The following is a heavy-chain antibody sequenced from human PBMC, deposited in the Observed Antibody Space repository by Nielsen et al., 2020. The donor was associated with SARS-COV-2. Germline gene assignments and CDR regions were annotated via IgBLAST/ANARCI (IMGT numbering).Heavy chain of an antibody. J-gene: IGHJ4*02. CDR2: INHSGST. CDR3: ARRYRSYGLIYYFDY. D-gene: IGHD5-18*01. Sequence: SETLSLTCAVYGGSFSGYYWSWIRQPPGKGLEWIGEINHSGSTNYNPSLKSRVTISVDTSKNQFSLKLSSVTAADTAVYYCARRYRSYGLIYYFDYWGQGTLVTVSS. V-gene: IGHV4-34*01. CDR1: GGSFSGYY.